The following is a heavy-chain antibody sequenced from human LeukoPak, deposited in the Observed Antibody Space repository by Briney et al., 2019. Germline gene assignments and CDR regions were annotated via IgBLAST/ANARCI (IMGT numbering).Heavy chain of an antibody. Sequence: SETLSLTCTVSGGSISSYYWSWIRQPPGKGLEWIGYIYTSGSTNYNPSLKSRVTISVDTSKNQFSLKLNSVTAADTAVYYCARDYYDSRGEAFDIWGQGTMVTVSS. CDR2: IYTSGST. D-gene: IGHD3-22*01. J-gene: IGHJ3*02. V-gene: IGHV4-59*01. CDR1: GGSISSYY. CDR3: ARDYYDSRGEAFDI.